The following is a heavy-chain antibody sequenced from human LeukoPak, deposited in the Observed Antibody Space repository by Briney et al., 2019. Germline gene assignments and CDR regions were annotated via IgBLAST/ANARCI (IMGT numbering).Heavy chain of an antibody. CDR3: ARGREVRGEYYYYYMDV. J-gene: IGHJ6*03. CDR1: GGTFSSYS. V-gene: IGHV1-69*06. D-gene: IGHD3-10*01. CDR2: IIPIFGTA. Sequence: GASVKVSCKASGGTFSSYSISWVRQAPGQGLEWMGGIIPIFGTANYAQKFQGRVTITADKSTSTAYMDLSSLRSEDTAVYYCARGREVRGEYYYYYMDVWGKGTTVTISS.